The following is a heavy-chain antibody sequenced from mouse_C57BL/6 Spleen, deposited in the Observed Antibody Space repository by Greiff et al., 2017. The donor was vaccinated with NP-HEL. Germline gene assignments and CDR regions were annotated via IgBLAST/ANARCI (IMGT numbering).Heavy chain of an antibody. CDR1: GYTFTSYW. D-gene: IGHD3-2*02. V-gene: IGHV1-52*01. CDR2: IDPSDSET. J-gene: IGHJ2*01. Sequence: QVQLQQPGAELVRPGSSVKLFCKASGYTFTSYWMHWVKQRPIQGLEWIGNIDPSDSETHYNQKFKDKATLTVDKSSSTAYMQLSSLTSEDTAVYYCTTCTAQAPHFDYWGQGTTLTVSS. CDR3: TTCTAQAPHFDY.